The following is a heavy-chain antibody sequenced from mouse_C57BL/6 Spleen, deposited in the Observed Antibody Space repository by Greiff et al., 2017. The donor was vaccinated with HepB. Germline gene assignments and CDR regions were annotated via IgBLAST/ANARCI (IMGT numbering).Heavy chain of an antibody. Sequence: VQLVESGAELVKPGASVKMSCKASGYTFTSYWITWVKQRPGQGLEWIGDIYPGSGSTNYNEKFKSKATLTVDTSSSTAYMQLSSLTSEDSAVYYCAAWGMFAYWGQGTLVTVSA. J-gene: IGHJ3*01. CDR2: IYPGSGST. D-gene: IGHD4-1*01. CDR3: AAWGMFAY. V-gene: IGHV1-55*01. CDR1: GYTFTSYW.